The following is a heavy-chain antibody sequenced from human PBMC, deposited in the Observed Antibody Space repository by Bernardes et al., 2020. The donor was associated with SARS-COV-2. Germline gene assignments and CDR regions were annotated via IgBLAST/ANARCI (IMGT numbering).Heavy chain of an antibody. J-gene: IGHJ4*02. D-gene: IGHD2-2*01. Sequence: RGSLRLSSAASAFTLRNTATSWVRQAAGKGMEWVAGIDLGGENTYFADSVKGRFTISRDTSKNTLFLQMNSLRFEDTAVYYCAKEVPANDYWGQGTLVTVSS. CDR3: AKEVPANDY. V-gene: IGHV3-23*01. CDR1: AFTLRNTA. CDR2: IDLGGENT.